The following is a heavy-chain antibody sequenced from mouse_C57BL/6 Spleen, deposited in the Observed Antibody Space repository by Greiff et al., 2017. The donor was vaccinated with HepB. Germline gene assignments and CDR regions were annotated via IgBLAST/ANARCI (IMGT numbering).Heavy chain of an antibody. J-gene: IGHJ2*01. CDR1: GYTFTSYW. CDR2: IYPGSGST. Sequence: VQLQQPGAELVKPGASVKMSCKASGYTFTSYWITWVKQRPGQGLEWIGDIYPGSGSTNYNEKFKSKATLTVDTSSSTAYMQLSSLTSEDSAVYYCAREGFITTGSKGFDYWGQGTTLTVSS. V-gene: IGHV1-55*01. CDR3: AREGFITTGSKGFDY. D-gene: IGHD1-1*01.